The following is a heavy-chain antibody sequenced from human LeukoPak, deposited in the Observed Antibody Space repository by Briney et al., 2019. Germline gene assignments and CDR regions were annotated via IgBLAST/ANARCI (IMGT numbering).Heavy chain of an antibody. CDR3: ARDLWSVAGPGD. D-gene: IGHD6-19*01. CDR2: IYTSGST. V-gene: IGHV4-61*02. J-gene: IGHJ4*02. Sequence: SETLSLTCTVSGGSISSGSYYWSWIRQPAGKGLEWIGRIYTSGSTNYNPSLKSRVTISVDTSKNQFSLRLSSVTAADTAVYYCARDLWSVAGPGDWGQGTLVTVSS. CDR1: GGSISSGSYY.